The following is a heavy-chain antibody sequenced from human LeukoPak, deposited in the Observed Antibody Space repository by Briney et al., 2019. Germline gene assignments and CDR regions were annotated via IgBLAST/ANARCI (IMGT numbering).Heavy chain of an antibody. Sequence: GGSLRLSCAASGFTFSSYTMNWVRQAPGKGLEWVSSITTGSSYIYYANSVKGRFTISRDNAKNSLYLQMNSLRAEDTAVYYCARDRLGVEMSTINRFDYWGQGTLVAVSS. CDR3: ARDRLGVEMSTINRFDY. CDR2: ITTGSSYI. J-gene: IGHJ4*02. CDR1: GFTFSSYT. V-gene: IGHV3-21*01. D-gene: IGHD5-24*01.